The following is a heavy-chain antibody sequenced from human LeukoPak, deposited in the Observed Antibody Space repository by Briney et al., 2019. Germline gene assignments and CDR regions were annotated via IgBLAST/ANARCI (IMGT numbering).Heavy chain of an antibody. CDR3: AKDGKVGVIVIGAFDI. D-gene: IGHD3-16*02. CDR2: ISGSGGST. V-gene: IGHV3-23*01. J-gene: IGHJ3*02. CDR1: GFTFSSYA. Sequence: GSLRLSCAASGFTFSSYAMSWVRQTPGKGLEWVSAISGSGGSTYYADSVKGRFTISRDNSKNTLYLQMNSLRAEDTAVYYCAKDGKVGVIVIGAFDIWGQGTMVTVSS.